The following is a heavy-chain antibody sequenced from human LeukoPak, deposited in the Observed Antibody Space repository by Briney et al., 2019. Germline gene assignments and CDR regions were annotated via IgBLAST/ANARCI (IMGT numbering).Heavy chain of an antibody. D-gene: IGHD6-13*01. CDR3: APIAAAGTGRYMDV. CDR2: ISHGGGKE. CDR1: GFPFHDHD. J-gene: IGHJ6*03. V-gene: IGHV3-30*03. Sequence: GGSLRLSCAASGFPFHDHDMYWVRQTPGKGLEWVALISHGGGKEHYAESVKGRFTISRDNSRNTLYPQMNSLRAEDTAVYYCAPIAAAGTGRYMDVWGKGTTVTVSS.